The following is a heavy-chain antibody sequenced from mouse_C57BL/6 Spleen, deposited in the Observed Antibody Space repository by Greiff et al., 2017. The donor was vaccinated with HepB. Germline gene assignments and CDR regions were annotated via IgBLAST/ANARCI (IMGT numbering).Heavy chain of an antibody. CDR1: GFTFSDYG. D-gene: IGHD2-3*01. Sequence: EVMLVESGGGLVKPGGSLKLSCAASGFTFSDYGMHWVRQAPEKGLEWVAYISSGSSTIYYADTVKGRFTISRDNAKNTLFLQMTSLRSEDTAMYYCARRDDGHREYFDVWGTGTTVTVSS. CDR2: ISSGSSTI. J-gene: IGHJ1*03. CDR3: ARRDDGHREYFDV. V-gene: IGHV5-17*01.